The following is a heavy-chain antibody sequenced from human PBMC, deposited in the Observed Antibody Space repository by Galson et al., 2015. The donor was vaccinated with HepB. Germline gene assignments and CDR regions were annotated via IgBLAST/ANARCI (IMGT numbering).Heavy chain of an antibody. J-gene: IGHJ4*02. D-gene: IGHD6-19*01. V-gene: IGHV3-21*01. Sequence: SLRLSCAASGFTFSSYSMNWVRQAPGKGLEWVSSISSSSSYIYYADSVKGRFTISRDNAKNSLYLQMNSLRAEDTAVYYCARDPGSSSGWYRAYYLDYWGQGTLVTVSS. CDR3: ARDPGSSSGWYRAYYLDY. CDR1: GFTFSSYS. CDR2: ISSSSSYI.